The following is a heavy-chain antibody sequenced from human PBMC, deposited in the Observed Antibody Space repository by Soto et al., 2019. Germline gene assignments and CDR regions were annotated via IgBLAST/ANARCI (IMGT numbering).Heavy chain of an antibody. CDR2: ISGSGGST. CDR1: GFTFSSYA. J-gene: IGHJ4*02. Sequence: GGSLRLSCAASGFTFSSYAMSWVRQAPGKGLELVSAISGSGGSTYYADSVKGRFTISRDNSKNTLYLQMNSLRAEDTAVYYCAKDRYLSGYCSGGSRKIFDYWGQGTLVTVSS. V-gene: IGHV3-23*01. D-gene: IGHD2-15*01. CDR3: AKDRYLSGYCSGGSRKIFDY.